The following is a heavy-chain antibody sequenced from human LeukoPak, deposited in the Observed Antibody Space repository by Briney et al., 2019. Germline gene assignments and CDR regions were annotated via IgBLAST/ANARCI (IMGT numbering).Heavy chain of an antibody. CDR1: GYTFTRYG. CDR2: ISAYNGNT. V-gene: IGHV1-18*01. Sequence: PSVRVSPKASGYTFTRYGLSTVRQAPGQGREWMGWISAYNGNTNYAQKLHGRVTMTTDTSTSTAYMELRSRRADDTAVYYCARIGYSYGYFDYWGQGTLVTVSS. CDR3: ARIGYSYGYFDY. J-gene: IGHJ4*02. D-gene: IGHD5-18*01.